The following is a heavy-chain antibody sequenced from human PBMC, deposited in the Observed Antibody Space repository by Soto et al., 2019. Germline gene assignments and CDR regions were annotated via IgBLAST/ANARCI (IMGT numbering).Heavy chain of an antibody. D-gene: IGHD3-22*01. V-gene: IGHV4-59*01. J-gene: IGHJ4*02. Sequence: SETLSLTCTVSGGSISSYYWSWIRQPPGKGLEWIGYIYYSGSTNYNPSLKSRVTISVDTSKNQFSLKLSSVTAADTAVYYCARTGYYYDSSGYYYVHDYWGQGSLVTV. CDR3: ARTGYYYDSSGYYYVHDY. CDR2: IYYSGST. CDR1: GGSISSYY.